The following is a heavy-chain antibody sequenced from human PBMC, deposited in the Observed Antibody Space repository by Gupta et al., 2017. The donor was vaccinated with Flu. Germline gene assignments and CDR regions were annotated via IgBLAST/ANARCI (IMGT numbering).Heavy chain of an antibody. V-gene: IGHV3-49*02. D-gene: IGHD5-18*01. J-gene: IGHJ4*02. Sequence: APGKGLEWVGFIRSKPYGGTPQYAASVNGRFTISRDDSKNIAYLQMNSLETEDTAVYYCSTSLGIQVWLRFDYWGMGTLVTVSS. CDR2: IRSKPYGGTP. CDR3: STSLGIQVWLRFDY.